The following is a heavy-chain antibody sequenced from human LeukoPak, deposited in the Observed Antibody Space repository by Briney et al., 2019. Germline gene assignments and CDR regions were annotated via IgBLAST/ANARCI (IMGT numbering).Heavy chain of an antibody. D-gene: IGHD3-22*01. CDR1: GGSISSSSYY. Sequence: SETLPLTCTVSGGSISSSSYYWGWIRQPPGKGLEWIGSIYYSGSTYYNPSLKSRVTISVDTSKNQFSLKLSSVTAADTAVYYCARESTYDSSGYWSHYFDYWGQGTLVTVSS. J-gene: IGHJ4*02. V-gene: IGHV4-39*07. CDR2: IYYSGST. CDR3: ARESTYDSSGYWSHYFDY.